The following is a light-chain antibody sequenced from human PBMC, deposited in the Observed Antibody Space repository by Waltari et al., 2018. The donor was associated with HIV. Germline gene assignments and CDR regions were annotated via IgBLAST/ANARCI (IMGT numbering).Light chain of an antibody. J-gene: IGKJ2*01. CDR2: GAS. CDR1: QTIASN. CDR3: QHYNNWPRYT. V-gene: IGKV3-15*01. Sequence: EIVMTQSPATLSVSPGDRVTLSCRASQTIASNLALYQHKPGQAPRLLIYGASTRATGIPARFSGSRSGTEFTLTISSLQSEDFAIYYCQHYNNWPRYTFGQGTKLEVK.